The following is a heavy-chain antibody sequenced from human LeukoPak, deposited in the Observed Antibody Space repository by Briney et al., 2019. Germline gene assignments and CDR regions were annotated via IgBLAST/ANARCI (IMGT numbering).Heavy chain of an antibody. D-gene: IGHD3-22*01. J-gene: IGHJ4*02. Sequence: GGSLRLSCAASGFTFDDYAMHWVRQAPGKGLEWVSLISWDAASTYYADSVKGRFTISRDNSRNPLYLQMNRLRAEDTALYYCVKDIGGGSGYYGIYDYWGQGTLVTVSS. CDR2: ISWDAAST. V-gene: IGHV3-43D*03. CDR3: VKDIGGGSGYYGIYDY. CDR1: GFTFDDYA.